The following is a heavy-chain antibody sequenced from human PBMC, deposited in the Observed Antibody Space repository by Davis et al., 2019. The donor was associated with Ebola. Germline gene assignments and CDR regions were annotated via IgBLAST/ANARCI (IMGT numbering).Heavy chain of an antibody. CDR3: ARTHSTGWDLTNWFDP. V-gene: IGHV1-18*04. CDR2: ISPYSGKM. CDR1: GYTFTNYG. J-gene: IGHJ5*02. Sequence: AASVKVSCKASGYTFTNYGVSWVRQAPGQGLEWMGWISPYSGKMDYAQNLQGRVSMTTDTSTNTAYMELRSLTSDDTAIYYCARTHSTGWDLTNWFDPWGQGTLVTVSS. D-gene: IGHD6-19*01.